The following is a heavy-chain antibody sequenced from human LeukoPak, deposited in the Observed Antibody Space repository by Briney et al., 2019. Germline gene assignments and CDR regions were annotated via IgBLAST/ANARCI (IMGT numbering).Heavy chain of an antibody. CDR2: VFYSGPT. J-gene: IGHJ4*02. V-gene: IGHV4-59*01. CDR3: AGRSAGYFDS. Sequence: LETLSLTCTVSGDSIDSYYWSWIRQPPGEGLQWIGYVFYSGPTNYDASLKSRVAISVDRSKNQFSLKLTSVSAADTAVYYCAGRSAGYFDSWGQGTPVTVSS. D-gene: IGHD1-26*01. CDR1: GDSIDSYY.